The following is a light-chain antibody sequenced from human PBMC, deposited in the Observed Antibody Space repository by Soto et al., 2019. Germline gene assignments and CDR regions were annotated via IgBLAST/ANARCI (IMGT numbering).Light chain of an antibody. J-gene: IGKJ3*01. CDR3: QQRSNWPAIT. Sequence: DIQMTQSPSTLSGSVGDRVTITCRASQTISSWLAWYQQKPGKAPKLLIYKASTLKSGVPSRFSGSGSGTDFTLTISSLEPEDFAVYYCQQRSNWPAITFGPGTKVDIK. CDR1: QTISSW. V-gene: IGKV1-5*03. CDR2: KAS.